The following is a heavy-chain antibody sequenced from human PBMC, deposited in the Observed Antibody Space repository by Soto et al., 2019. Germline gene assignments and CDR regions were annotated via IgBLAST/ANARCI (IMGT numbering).Heavy chain of an antibody. J-gene: IGHJ6*02. D-gene: IGHD2-2*01. V-gene: IGHV5-10-1*01. Sequence: GESLKISCKGSGYSFTSYWISWVRQMPGKGLGWMGRIDPSDSYTNYSPSFQGHVTISADKSISTAYLQWSSLKASDTTMYYCARRVVSKSRTYGMDVWGQGTTGTVSS. CDR2: IDPSDSYT. CDR3: ARRVVSKSRTYGMDV. CDR1: GYSFTSYW.